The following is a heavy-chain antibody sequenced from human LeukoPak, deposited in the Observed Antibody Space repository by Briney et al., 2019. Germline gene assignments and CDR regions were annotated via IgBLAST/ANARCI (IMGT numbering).Heavy chain of an antibody. CDR2: IYHSGST. D-gene: IGHD2-8*01. CDR3: ARQGCTNGVCYGFDY. Sequence: PSETLSLTCAVSGYSISSGYYWGWIRQPPGEGLEWIGSIYHSGSTYYNPSLKSRVTISVDTSKNQFSLKLSSVTAADTAVYYCARQGCTNGVCYGFDYWGQGTLVTVSS. J-gene: IGHJ4*02. V-gene: IGHV4-38-2*01. CDR1: GYSISSGYY.